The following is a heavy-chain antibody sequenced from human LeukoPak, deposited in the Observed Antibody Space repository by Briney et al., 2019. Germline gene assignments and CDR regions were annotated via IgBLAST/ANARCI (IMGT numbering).Heavy chain of an antibody. D-gene: IGHD1-26*01. CDR3: ASKWDSPVDY. Sequence: PSETLSLTCTVSGYSISSGYYWGWIRQPPGKGLEWIGSIYHSGSTYYNPSLKSRVTISVDTSKNQFSLKLSSVTAADTAVYYCASKWDSPVDYWGQGTLVTVSS. CDR2: IYHSGST. J-gene: IGHJ4*02. CDR1: GYSISSGYY. V-gene: IGHV4-38-2*02.